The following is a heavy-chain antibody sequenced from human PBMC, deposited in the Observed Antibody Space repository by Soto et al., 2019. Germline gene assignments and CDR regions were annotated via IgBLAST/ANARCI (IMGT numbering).Heavy chain of an antibody. Sequence: LRLSCAASGFTFSSYSMNWVRQAPGKGLEWVSSISSSSYIYYADSVKGRFTISRDNAKNSLYLQMNSLRAEDTAVYYCARAFRQYCSSTRCYLYYYYYGMDVWGQGTTVTVSS. CDR2: ISSSSYI. J-gene: IGHJ6*02. D-gene: IGHD2-2*01. CDR3: ARAFRQYCSSTRCYLYYYYYGMDV. CDR1: GFTFSSYS. V-gene: IGHV3-21*01.